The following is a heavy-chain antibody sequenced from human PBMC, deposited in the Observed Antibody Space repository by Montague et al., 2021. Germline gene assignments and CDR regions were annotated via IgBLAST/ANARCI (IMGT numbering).Heavy chain of an antibody. CDR3: ARDRAAAGS. V-gene: IGHV3-7*01. D-gene: IGHD6-13*01. J-gene: IGHJ5*01. CDR1: GITFDYYW. Sequence: SLILSCAASGITFDYYWMSWVRQAPVKGLEWVANINEDGSEKNYXDSVRGRFSISRDNTKNSLYLQMNSLRVEDTAVYYCARDRAAAGSWGHGTLVIVSS. CDR2: INEDGSEK.